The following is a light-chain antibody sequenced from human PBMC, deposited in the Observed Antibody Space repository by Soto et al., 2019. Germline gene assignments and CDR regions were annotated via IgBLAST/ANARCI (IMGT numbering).Light chain of an antibody. CDR3: SSYTSSSKDV. J-gene: IGLJ1*01. Sequence: QSALTQPPSVSGSPGQSVTISCTGTSSDVGSYNRVSWYQQPPGTAPKLMIYEVSNRPSGVPDRFSGSKSGNTASLTISGLQAEDEADYYCSSYTSSSKDVFGTGTKVTVL. V-gene: IGLV2-18*02. CDR2: EVS. CDR1: SSDVGSYNR.